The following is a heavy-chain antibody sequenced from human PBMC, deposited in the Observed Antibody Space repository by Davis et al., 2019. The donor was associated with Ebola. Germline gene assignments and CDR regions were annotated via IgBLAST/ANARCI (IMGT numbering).Heavy chain of an antibody. CDR3: ARVGRQPAATDYYYYMDV. Sequence: PSETLSLTCTVSGGSISSGGYYWSWIRQHPGKGLEWIGYIYYSGSTYYNPSLKSRVTISVDTSKNQFSLKLSSVTAADTAVYYCARVGRQPAATDYYYYMDVWGKGTTVTVSS. CDR1: GGSISSGGYY. D-gene: IGHD2-2*01. J-gene: IGHJ6*03. CDR2: IYYSGST. V-gene: IGHV4-31*03.